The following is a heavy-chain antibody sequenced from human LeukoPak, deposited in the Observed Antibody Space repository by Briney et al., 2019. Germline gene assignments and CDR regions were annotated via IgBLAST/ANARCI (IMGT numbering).Heavy chain of an antibody. CDR3: ARAPDYGDDGNYGMDV. CDR2: INPNSGGT. Sequence: ASVKVSCKASGYTFTGYYMHWVRRAPGQGLEWMGWINPNSGGTNYAQKFQGRVTMTRDTSISTAYMELSRLRSDDTAVYYCARAPDYGDDGNYGMDVWGQGTTVTVSS. J-gene: IGHJ6*02. V-gene: IGHV1-2*02. CDR1: GYTFTGYY. D-gene: IGHD4-17*01.